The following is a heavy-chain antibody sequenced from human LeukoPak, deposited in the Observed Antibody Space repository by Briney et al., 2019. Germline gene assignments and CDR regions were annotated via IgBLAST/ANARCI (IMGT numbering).Heavy chain of an antibody. CDR1: GFTVSSNY. J-gene: IGHJ4*02. CDR2: IYSGGST. D-gene: IGHD3-10*01. V-gene: IGHV3-66*01. CDR3: AKDYYGSGTLFDY. Sequence: PGGSLRLSCAASGFTVSSNYMSWVRQAPGKGLEWVSVIYSGGSTYYADSVKGRFTISRDNSKNTLYLQMNNLRAEDTAVYYCAKDYYGSGTLFDYWGQGTLLTVSS.